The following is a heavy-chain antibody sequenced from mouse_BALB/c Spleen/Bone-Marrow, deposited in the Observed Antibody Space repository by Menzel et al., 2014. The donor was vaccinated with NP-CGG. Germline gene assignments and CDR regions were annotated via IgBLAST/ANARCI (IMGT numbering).Heavy chain of an antibody. CDR2: INPSDGRT. V-gene: IGHV1S81*02. J-gene: IGHJ2*01. Sequence: VQLQQSGAELVRPGASVKPSCKASGYTFTTYWMHWVKQRPGQGLEWIGEINPSDGRTNYSEKFKSKATLTVDKSSNTAYMQLSSLTSEDSAVYYCARRDSSGYLFDYWGQGTTLTVSS. CDR1: GYTFTTYW. CDR3: ARRDSSGYLFDY. D-gene: IGHD3-2*01.